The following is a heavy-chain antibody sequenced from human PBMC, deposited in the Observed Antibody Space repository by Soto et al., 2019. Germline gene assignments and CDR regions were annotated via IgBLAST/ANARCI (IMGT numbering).Heavy chain of an antibody. V-gene: IGHV3-30*18. CDR2: ISYDGSNK. J-gene: IGHJ3*02. D-gene: IGHD3-10*01. CDR1: GFTFSSYG. Sequence: PGGSLRLSCAASGFTFSSYGMHWVRQAPGKGLEWVAVISYDGSNKYYADSVKGRFTISRDNSKNTLYLQMNSLRAEDTAVYYCAKDGWLVAFDIWGQGTMVTVSS. CDR3: AKDGWLVAFDI.